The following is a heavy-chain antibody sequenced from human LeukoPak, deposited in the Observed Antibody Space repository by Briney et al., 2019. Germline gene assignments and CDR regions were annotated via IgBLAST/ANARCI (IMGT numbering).Heavy chain of an antibody. CDR2: IYSGGST. D-gene: IGHD3-22*01. J-gene: IGHJ6*02. Sequence: PGGSLRLSCAASGFTVSSNYMSWVRQAPGKGLEWVSVIYSGGSTYYADSVKGRFTISRDNSKNTLYLQMNSLRAEDTAVYYCARASGPRNHYDRSGYCFSSDYYYGMVVWGQGTTVTVSS. CDR1: GFTVSSNY. V-gene: IGHV3-66*02. CDR3: ARASGPRNHYDRSGYCFSSDYYYGMVV.